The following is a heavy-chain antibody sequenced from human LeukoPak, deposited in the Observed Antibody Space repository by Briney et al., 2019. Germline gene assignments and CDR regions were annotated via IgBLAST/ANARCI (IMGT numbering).Heavy chain of an antibody. Sequence: SETLSLTCAVYGGSFSGYYWSWIRQPPGKGLEWIGYIYHSGSTYYNPSLKSRITISVDTSKNQLSLKVNSVIAADTAVYYCAREVSSAIGDCSSTSCYGGDAFDLWGQGTMVIVSS. D-gene: IGHD2-2*01. J-gene: IGHJ3*01. V-gene: IGHV4-34*10. CDR2: IYHSGST. CDR3: AREVSSAIGDCSSTSCYGGDAFDL. CDR1: GGSFSGYY.